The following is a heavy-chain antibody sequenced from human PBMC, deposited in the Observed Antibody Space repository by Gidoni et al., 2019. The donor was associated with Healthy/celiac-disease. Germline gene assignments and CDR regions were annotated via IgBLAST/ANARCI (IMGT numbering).Heavy chain of an antibody. D-gene: IGHD6-6*01. V-gene: IGHV1-58*01. CDR3: SSSSEFGVVSDAFDI. CDR2: IVVGSGNT. CDR1: GFTFTSSA. J-gene: IGHJ3*02. Sequence: QMQLVQSGPEVKKPGTSVKVSCKASGFTFTSSAVQWVRQARGQRLEWIGWIVVGSGNTNYAQKFQERVTITRDMSTSTAYMELSSLRSEDTAVYYCSSSSEFGVVSDAFDIWGQGTMVTVSS.